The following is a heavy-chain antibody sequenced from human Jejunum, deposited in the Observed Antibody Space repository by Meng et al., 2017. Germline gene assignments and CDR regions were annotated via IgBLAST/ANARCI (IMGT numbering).Heavy chain of an antibody. CDR1: GASISSDF. D-gene: IGHD5-24*01. V-gene: IGHV4-4*07. J-gene: IGHJ2*01. CDR3: AREVSPERYFDL. Sequence: SETLSLTCTVSGASISSDFWSWIRQPAGKGLEWIGRIYTGGSTNFQPSLRSRVTMSIDTSNNYFSLNLTSVTAADTAVYYCAREVSPERYFDLWGRGTLVTVSS. CDR2: IYTGGST.